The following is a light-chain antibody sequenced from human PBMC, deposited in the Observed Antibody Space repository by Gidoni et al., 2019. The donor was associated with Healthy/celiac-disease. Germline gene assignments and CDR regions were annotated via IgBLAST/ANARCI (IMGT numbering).Light chain of an antibody. CDR3: QQYGSSPLT. CDR2: GAS. CDR1: QSVSSNS. Sequence: VLTQSPGPLSLSPGEIAILSCRASQSVSSNSLAWYHQEPGQAPRLLIYGASSRATGIPDRFSGSGSGTDFTLTISRLEPEDFAMYYCQQYGSSPLTFGGGTKVEIK. J-gene: IGKJ4*01. V-gene: IGKV3-20*01.